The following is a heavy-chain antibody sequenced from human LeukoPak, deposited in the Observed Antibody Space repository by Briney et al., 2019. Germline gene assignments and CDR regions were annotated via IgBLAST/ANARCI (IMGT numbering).Heavy chain of an antibody. CDR1: GGSISSYY. J-gene: IGHJ3*01. Sequence: SETLSLTCTVSGGSISSYYLSWIRQPPGKGLEWIGYIYYSGSTNYNPSLKSRVTISVDTSKNQFSLKLSSVTAADSAVYYCARLGSSTRWGQGTMVTVSS. D-gene: IGHD2-2*01. CDR2: IYYSGST. CDR3: ARLGSSTR. V-gene: IGHV4-59*08.